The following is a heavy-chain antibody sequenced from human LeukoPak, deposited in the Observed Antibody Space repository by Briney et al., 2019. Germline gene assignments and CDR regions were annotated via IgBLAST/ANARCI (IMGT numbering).Heavy chain of an antibody. D-gene: IGHD3-3*01. V-gene: IGHV1-18*01. Sequence: GASVKVSCKASGYTFTSYGISWVRQAPGQGLEWMGWISAYNGNTNYAQKLQGRVTMTTDTSTSTAYMELRSLRSDDTAVYYCARVADAYDFWSGYYTGEPNYYFDYWGQGTLVTVSS. CDR1: GYTFTSYG. CDR2: ISAYNGNT. CDR3: ARVADAYDFWSGYYTGEPNYYFDY. J-gene: IGHJ4*02.